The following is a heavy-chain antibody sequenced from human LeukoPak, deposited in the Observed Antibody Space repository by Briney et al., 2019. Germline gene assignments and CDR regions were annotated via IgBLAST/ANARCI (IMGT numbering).Heavy chain of an antibody. Sequence: PGGSLRLSCAASGFTFSNAWMSWVRQAPGKGLEWVGRIKGKTDGGTTDYAAPVKGRFTISRDDSKNTLYLQMNSLKTEDTAVYYCTTGTTNYYDSIHPGGDYWGQGTLVTVSS. D-gene: IGHD3-22*01. CDR1: GFTFSNAW. V-gene: IGHV3-15*01. CDR2: IKGKTDGGTT. J-gene: IGHJ4*02. CDR3: TTGTTNYYDSIHPGGDY.